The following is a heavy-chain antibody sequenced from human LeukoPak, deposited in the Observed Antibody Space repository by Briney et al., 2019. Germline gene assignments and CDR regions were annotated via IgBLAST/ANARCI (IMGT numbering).Heavy chain of an antibody. CDR1: GYTFTSYG. CDR2: IIPIFGTA. CDR3: ARSSLDYYDSSGSKSFDY. D-gene: IGHD3-22*01. V-gene: IGHV1-69*05. J-gene: IGHJ4*02. Sequence: ASVKVSCKASGYTFTSYGISWVRQAPGQGLERMGGIIPIFGTANYAQKFQGRVTITTDESTSTAYMELSSLRSEDTAVYYCARSSLDYYDSSGSKSFDYWGQGTLVTVSS.